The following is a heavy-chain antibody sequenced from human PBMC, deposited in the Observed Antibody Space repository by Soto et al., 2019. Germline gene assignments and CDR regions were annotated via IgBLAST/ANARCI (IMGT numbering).Heavy chain of an antibody. CDR3: AHFSDLGWVDP. Sequence: QVQLQESGPGLVRPSDTLSLTYTVSGASISRYFWRWIRQSPGKGLEWIGYIFYTGSTTYNPSLKSRVTISIDTSKNQFSLTLSSVTAADTAVYYCAHFSDLGWVDPWGQGTLVTVSS. J-gene: IGHJ5*02. CDR1: GASISRYF. V-gene: IGHV4-59*01. D-gene: IGHD2-21*01. CDR2: IFYTGST.